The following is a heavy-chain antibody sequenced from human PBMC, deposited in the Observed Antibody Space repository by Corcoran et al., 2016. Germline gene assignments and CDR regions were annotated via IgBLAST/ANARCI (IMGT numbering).Heavy chain of an antibody. CDR2: ISSSSSTI. J-gene: IGHJ5*02. D-gene: IGHD3-10*01. V-gene: IGHV3-48*04. CDR3: ARELVVLSDGFDP. CDR1: GFTFSSYS. Sequence: EVQLVESGGGLVQPGGSLRLSCAASGFTFSSYSMNWVRQAPGKGLEWVSYISSSSSTIYYADSVKGRFTISRDNAKNSLYLQMNSLRAEDTAVYYCARELVVLSDGFDPWGQGTLVTVSS.